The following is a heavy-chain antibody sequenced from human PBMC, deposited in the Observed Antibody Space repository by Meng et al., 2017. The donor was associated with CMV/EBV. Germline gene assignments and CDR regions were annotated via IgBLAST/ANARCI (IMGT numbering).Heavy chain of an antibody. V-gene: IGHV2-5*02. Sequence: QITLKESATPLMKPTQTLTLTCTFSGFSLSTSGVGVGWIRQPPGKALEWLALIYWDDDKRYSPSLKSRLTITKDTSKNQVVLTMTNMDPVDTATYYCARIAAAGRFDYWGQGTLVTVSS. CDR2: IYWDDDK. CDR3: ARIAAAGRFDY. CDR1: GFSLSTSGVG. D-gene: IGHD6-13*01. J-gene: IGHJ4*02.